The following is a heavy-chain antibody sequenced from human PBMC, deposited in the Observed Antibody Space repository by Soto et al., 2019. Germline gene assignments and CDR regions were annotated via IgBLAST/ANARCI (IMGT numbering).Heavy chain of an antibody. CDR1: GYTFTSYG. D-gene: IGHD3-3*01. CDR3: ASTNTIFGWFDP. V-gene: IGHV1-18*01. CDR2: INAGNGNT. Sequence: QVPLVQSGAEVKKPGASVKVSCKASGYTFTSYGISWVRQAPGQGLEWMGWINAGNGNTKYSQKFQGRVTITRDTSASTAYMELSSLRSEDTAVYYCASTNTIFGWFDPWGQGTLVTVSS. J-gene: IGHJ5*02.